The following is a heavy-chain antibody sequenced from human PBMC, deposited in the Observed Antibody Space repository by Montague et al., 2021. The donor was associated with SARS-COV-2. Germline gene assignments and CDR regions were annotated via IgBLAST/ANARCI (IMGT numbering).Heavy chain of an antibody. Sequence: SETQSLTCTVSGVSISSYYWTWIRQPPGKGLESIGYIYHNKSTKYNPSLKSRVTISVDTSKNQFSLKLSSVSVADTAVYYCARGGDNSANYYNYSMDVWGQGTLVTVSS. CDR1: GVSISSYY. J-gene: IGHJ6*02. CDR2: IYHNKST. CDR3: ARGGDNSANYYNYSMDV. V-gene: IGHV4-59*01. D-gene: IGHD4-23*01.